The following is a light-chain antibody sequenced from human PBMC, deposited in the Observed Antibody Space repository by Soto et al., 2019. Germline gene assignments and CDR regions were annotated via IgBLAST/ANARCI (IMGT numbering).Light chain of an antibody. J-gene: IGKJ4*01. Sequence: DIQMNQFPSPPSASVGDRGNIGCWASQGINSWLAWYQQKPGKAPKLLIFAASSLQSGVPSRFSGSGSGTDFTLTISSLQPEDFATYYCQQTNSFPLTFGGGTKVDI. CDR2: AAS. CDR1: QGINSW. V-gene: IGKV1-12*01. CDR3: QQTNSFPLT.